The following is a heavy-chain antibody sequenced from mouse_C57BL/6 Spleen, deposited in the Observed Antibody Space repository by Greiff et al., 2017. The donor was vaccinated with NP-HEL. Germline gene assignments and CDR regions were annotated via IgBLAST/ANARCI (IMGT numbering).Heavy chain of an antibody. CDR3: ARVENSKGGYFDY. Sequence: VQLQQSGPELVKPGASVKISCKASGYAFSSSWMNWVKQRPGKGLEWIGRIYPGDGDTNYNGKFKGKATLTADKSSSTAYMQLSSLTSEDSAVYFCARVENSKGGYFDYWGQGTTLTVSS. CDR1: GYAFSSSW. J-gene: IGHJ2*01. CDR2: IYPGDGDT. D-gene: IGHD2-5*01. V-gene: IGHV1-82*01.